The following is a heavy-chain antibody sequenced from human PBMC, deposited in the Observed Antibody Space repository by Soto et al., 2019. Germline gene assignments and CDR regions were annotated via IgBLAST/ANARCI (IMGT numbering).Heavy chain of an antibody. CDR1: GGSISSGGYS. CDR3: ARGLPPYGDYALDY. Sequence: SETLSLTCAVSGGSISSGGYSWSWIRQPPGKGLEWIGYIYHSGSTYYNPSLKSRVTISVDRSKNQFSLKLSSVTAADTAVYYCARGLPPYGDYALDYWGQGTLVTVSS. J-gene: IGHJ4*02. D-gene: IGHD4-17*01. V-gene: IGHV4-30-2*01. CDR2: IYHSGST.